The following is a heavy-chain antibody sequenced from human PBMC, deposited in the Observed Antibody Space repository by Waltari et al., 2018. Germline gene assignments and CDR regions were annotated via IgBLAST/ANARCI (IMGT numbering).Heavy chain of an antibody. CDR3: ARGGLYGQQLLESAFEI. J-gene: IGHJ3*02. V-gene: IGHV1-69*05. CDR1: GGSFSTHA. CDR2: IIPMCGTA. Sequence: QVQLVQSGAELKKPGSSVKVSCKVSGGSFSTHAITWVRQAPGQGLEWMGGIIPMCGTANYAQKIQDRVTIDTDESMTTAYMHVSSLTSDDTAVYYCARGGLYGQQLLESAFEIWGQGTKVTVSS. D-gene: IGHD6-13*01.